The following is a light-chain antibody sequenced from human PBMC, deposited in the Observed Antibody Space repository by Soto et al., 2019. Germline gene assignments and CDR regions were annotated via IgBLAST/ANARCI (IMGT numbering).Light chain of an antibody. CDR3: CSYAGSSTFV. J-gene: IGLJ1*01. CDR2: EGS. CDR1: SSDVGSYNL. Sequence: QSVLTQPASVSGSPGQSITISCTGTSSDVGSYNLVSWYQQHPGKAPKLMIYEGSKRPSGVSNRFSGSKSGNTASLTISWLQAEDEADYYCCSYAGSSTFVIGTGTKVTVL. V-gene: IGLV2-23*01.